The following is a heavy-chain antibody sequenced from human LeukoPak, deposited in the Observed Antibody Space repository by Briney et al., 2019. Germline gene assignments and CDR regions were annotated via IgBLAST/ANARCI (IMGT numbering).Heavy chain of an antibody. D-gene: IGHD5-12*01. V-gene: IGHV3-23*01. Sequence: PGGSLRLSCAASGFTFSSYAMSWVRQAPGKGLEWVSAISGSGGSTYYADAVKGRFTISRDNSKNTLYLQMNSLRAEDTAVYYCAKRPPYSGYEAHFDYWGQGTLVTVSS. J-gene: IGHJ4*02. CDR1: GFTFSSYA. CDR3: AKRPPYSGYEAHFDY. CDR2: ISGSGGST.